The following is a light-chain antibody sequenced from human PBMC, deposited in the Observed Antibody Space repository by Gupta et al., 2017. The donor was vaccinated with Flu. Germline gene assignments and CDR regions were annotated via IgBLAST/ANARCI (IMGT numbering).Light chain of an antibody. J-gene: IGKJ4*01. CDR1: QSLLHSSSNKNF. Sequence: EIVITESPDSLAVYLAAKAAINCTSSQSLLHSSSNKNFLGWYQQRPGQPPKLLIYWASNRQSGVPDRFSGSGSGTDFTLSISSLQAEDVAVYYCQQYSGTPTFGGGTKVEIK. V-gene: IGKV4-1*01. CDR2: WAS. CDR3: QQYSGTPT.